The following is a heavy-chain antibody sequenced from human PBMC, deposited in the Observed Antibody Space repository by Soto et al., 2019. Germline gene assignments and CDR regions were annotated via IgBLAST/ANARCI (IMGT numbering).Heavy chain of an antibody. V-gene: IGHV1-69*13. D-gene: IGHD2-2*01. CDR1: GGTFSSYA. CDR3: AREGLGYCSSTSCSYYYYGMDV. CDR2: IIPIFGTA. J-gene: IGHJ6*02. Sequence: SVKVSCKASGGTFSSYAISWVRQAPGQGLEWMGGIIPIFGTANYAQKFQGRVTITADESTSTAYMELSSLRSEDTAVYYCAREGLGYCSSTSCSYYYYGMDVWGQGTTVTVSS.